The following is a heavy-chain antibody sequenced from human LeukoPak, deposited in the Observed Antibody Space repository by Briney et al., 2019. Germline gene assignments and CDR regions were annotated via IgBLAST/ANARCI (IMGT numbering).Heavy chain of an antibody. CDR1: GYSFTSYW. J-gene: IGHJ3*02. Sequence: GESLKISCKGSGYSFTSYWIGWVRQMPGKGLEWMGIIYPGDSDTRYSPSFQGQVTISADKSISTAYLQWSSLKASDTAMYYCARRRYYYDSSGLNGDAFDIWGQGTMVTVSS. CDR2: IYPGDSDT. CDR3: ARRRYYYDSSGLNGDAFDI. D-gene: IGHD3-22*01. V-gene: IGHV5-51*01.